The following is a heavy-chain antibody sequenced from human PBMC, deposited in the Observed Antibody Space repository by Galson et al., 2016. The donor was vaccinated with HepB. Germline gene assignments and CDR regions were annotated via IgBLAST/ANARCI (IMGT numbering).Heavy chain of an antibody. CDR2: IYPGASDP. V-gene: IGHV5-51*01. D-gene: IGHD1-14*01. Sequence: QSGAEVKKPGESLKISCKGSGYNFATYWIGWVRQMPGKGLEWMGIIYPGASDPIYSPSFEGQVTISVDKSINTAYLQWSSLKASDTAIYYCARQTEVISISLSAFDIWGQGTMVTVSS. CDR1: GYNFATYW. J-gene: IGHJ3*02. CDR3: ARQTEVISISLSAFDI.